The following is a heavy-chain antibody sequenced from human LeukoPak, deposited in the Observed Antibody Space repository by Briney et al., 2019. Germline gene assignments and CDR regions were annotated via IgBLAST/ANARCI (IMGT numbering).Heavy chain of an antibody. J-gene: IGHJ1*01. CDR1: GGSISSSSYY. V-gene: IGHV4-39*01. Sequence: SETLSLTCTVSGGSISSSSYYWGWIRQPPGKGLEWIGSIYYSGSTYYNPSLKSRVTISVDTSKNQFSLKLSSVTAADTAVYYCVFSSSWLGEEYFQHWGQGTLVTVSS. CDR2: IYYSGST. CDR3: VFSSSWLGEEYFQH. D-gene: IGHD6-13*01.